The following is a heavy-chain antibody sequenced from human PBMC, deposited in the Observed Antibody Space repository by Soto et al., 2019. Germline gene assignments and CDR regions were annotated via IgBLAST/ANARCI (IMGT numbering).Heavy chain of an antibody. CDR2: ISSDGSIT. Sequence: GGSLRLSCAASGFTFSTYWMSWVRQAPGKGLVWVSRISSDGSITSYADSVKGRFTISRDNAQNTLYLQMNSLRVEDTAVYYCARVGVTRGLDVWGQGTTVTVSS. CDR1: GFTFSTYW. J-gene: IGHJ6*02. V-gene: IGHV3-74*01. D-gene: IGHD3-16*01. CDR3: ARVGVTRGLDV.